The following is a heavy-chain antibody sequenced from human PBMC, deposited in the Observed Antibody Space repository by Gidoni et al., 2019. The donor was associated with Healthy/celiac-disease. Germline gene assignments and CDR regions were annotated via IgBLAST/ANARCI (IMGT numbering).Heavy chain of an antibody. CDR3: AKSTYYDFWSGYTIDY. CDR1: GFTFDDYA. J-gene: IGHJ4*02. V-gene: IGHV3-9*01. D-gene: IGHD3-3*01. CDR2: TSWNSGSI. Sequence: EVQLVEVGGGLVQQGRSLSLTCAASGFTFDDYAMHWVRQPPGKGLGWVSGTSWNSGSIGYADSVKGRFTIARDNAKNSLYLQMNRLRAEDTALYYCAKSTYYDFWSGYTIDYWGQGPLVTVSS.